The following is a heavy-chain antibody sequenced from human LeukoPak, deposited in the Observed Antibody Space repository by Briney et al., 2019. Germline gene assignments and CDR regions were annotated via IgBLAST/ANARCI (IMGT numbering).Heavy chain of an antibody. D-gene: IGHD4-23*01. J-gene: IGHJ4*02. Sequence: SETLSLTCTVSGYSISSSYWSWIRQPPGKGLEWLGYIYYSGSTNYNPSLKSRVTISVDTSKNQFSLKLSSVTAADTAVYYCARDRLTVAQHVSGFDYWGQGTLVTDSS. CDR3: ARDRLTVAQHVSGFDY. CDR2: IYYSGST. V-gene: IGHV4-59*01. CDR1: GYSISSSY.